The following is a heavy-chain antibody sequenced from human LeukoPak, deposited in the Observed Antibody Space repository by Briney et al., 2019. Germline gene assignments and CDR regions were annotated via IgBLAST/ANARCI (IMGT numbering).Heavy chain of an antibody. V-gene: IGHV4-39*01. CDR3: ARHEVGDAFDI. CDR1: GGSISSSSYY. Sequence: SETLSLTCTVSGGSISSSSYYWGWIRQPPGKGLEWIGSIYYSGSTYYNPSLKSRVTISVDTSKNQFSLKLSSVTAADTAVYYCARHEVGDAFDIWGQGTMVTVSS. CDR2: IYYSGST. J-gene: IGHJ3*02.